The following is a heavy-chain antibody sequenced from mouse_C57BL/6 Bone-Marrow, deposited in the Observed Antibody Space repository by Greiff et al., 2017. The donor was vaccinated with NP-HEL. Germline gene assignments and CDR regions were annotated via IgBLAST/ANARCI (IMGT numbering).Heavy chain of an antibody. Sequence: EVQRVESGGGLVKPGGSLKLSCAASGFTFSDYGMHWVRQAPEKGLEWVAYISSGSSTIYYADTVKGRFTISRDNAKNTLFLQMTSLRSEDTAMYYCARSYYDYDGWFAYWGQGTLVTVSA. V-gene: IGHV5-17*01. CDR2: ISSGSSTI. J-gene: IGHJ3*01. D-gene: IGHD2-4*01. CDR3: ARSYYDYDGWFAY. CDR1: GFTFSDYG.